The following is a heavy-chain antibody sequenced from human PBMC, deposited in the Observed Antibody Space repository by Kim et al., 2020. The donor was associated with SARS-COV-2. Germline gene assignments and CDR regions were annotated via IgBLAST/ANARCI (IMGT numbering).Heavy chain of an antibody. V-gene: IGHV1-69*04. J-gene: IGHJ4*02. CDR3: ARGLVPFGGVHDY. CDR1: GGTFSSYA. Sequence: SVKVSCKASGGTFSSYAISWVRQAPGQGLEWMGRIIPILGIANYAQKFQGRVTITADKSTSTAYMELSSLRSEDTAVYYCARGLVPFGGVHDYWGQGTLVTVSS. D-gene: IGHD3-16*01. CDR2: IIPILGIA.